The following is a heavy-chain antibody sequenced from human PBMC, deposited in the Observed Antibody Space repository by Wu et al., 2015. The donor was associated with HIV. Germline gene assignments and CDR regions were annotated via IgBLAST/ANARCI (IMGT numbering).Heavy chain of an antibody. V-gene: IGHV1-2*02. CDR3: ARDWQYQVSFGDYYMEI. CDR2: INPSNDDT. CDR1: GYTFIDYF. Sequence: QVQLVQSGAEVKKPGASVIVSCKASGYTFIDYFIHWVRQAPGQGLEWMGWINPSNDDTRYAQQFQGRVTMTKDTSTTTVSLVLASLKYNDTATYYCARDWQYQVSFGDYYMEIWATGPRSSS. D-gene: IGHD3-3*01. J-gene: IGHJ6*03.